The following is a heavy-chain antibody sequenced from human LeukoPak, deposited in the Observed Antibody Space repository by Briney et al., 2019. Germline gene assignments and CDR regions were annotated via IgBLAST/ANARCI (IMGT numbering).Heavy chain of an antibody. CDR1: GFTFRNYW. J-gene: IGHJ4*02. CDR3: ARGLGSSWYSSHY. V-gene: IGHV3-30-3*01. D-gene: IGHD6-13*01. CDR2: ISYDGSNK. Sequence: SGGSLRLSCAASGFTFRNYWMSWVRQAPGKGLEWVAVISYDGSNKYYADSVKGRFTISRDNSKNTLYLQMNSLRAEDTAVYYCARGLGSSWYSSHYWGQGTLVTVSS.